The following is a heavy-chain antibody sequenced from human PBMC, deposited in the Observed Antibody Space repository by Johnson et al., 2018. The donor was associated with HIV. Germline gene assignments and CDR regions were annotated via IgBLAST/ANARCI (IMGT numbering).Heavy chain of an antibody. D-gene: IGHD3-22*01. Sequence: QVQLVESGGGLVKPGGSLRLSCAASGFTFSDYYMNWIRQAPGKGLEWVSYISSSGSTIYYADSVKGRFTISRDNAKNTLYLQMNSLRAEDTAVYYCAKDVGNYWPNAFDVWGQGTMLTVSS. CDR3: AKDVGNYWPNAFDV. CDR1: GFTFSDYY. J-gene: IGHJ3*01. V-gene: IGHV3-11*01. CDR2: ISSSGSTI.